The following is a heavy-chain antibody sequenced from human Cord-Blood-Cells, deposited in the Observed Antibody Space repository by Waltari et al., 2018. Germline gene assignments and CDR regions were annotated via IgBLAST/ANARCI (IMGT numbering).Heavy chain of an antibody. Sequence: QVQLVQSGAEVKKPGASVKVSCKASGYTFTSYAMHWVRQAPGQRLEWMGWITAGNSNTKYSQKFQGRVTITRDTSASTAYMELSSLRSEDTAVYYCARTLGVAARDYWGQGTLVTVSS. V-gene: IGHV1-3*01. CDR2: ITAGNSNT. CDR3: ARTLGVAARDY. CDR1: GYTFTSYA. D-gene: IGHD6-6*01. J-gene: IGHJ4*02.